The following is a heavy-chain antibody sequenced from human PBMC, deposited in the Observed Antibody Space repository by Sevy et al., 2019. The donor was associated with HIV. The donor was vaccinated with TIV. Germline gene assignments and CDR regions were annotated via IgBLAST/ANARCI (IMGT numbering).Heavy chain of an antibody. Sequence: GGSLRLSCAASGFSFSSYEMNWVRQAPGKGLEWVSSITSSGSNIYYSDSMKVRFTISRDNAKNSLYLQMNSLSAEDTALYYCTRDLPPSATIVPHFDYWGQGTLVTVSS. D-gene: IGHD2-21*01. CDR3: TRDLPPSATIVPHFDY. CDR2: ITSSGSNI. J-gene: IGHJ4*02. V-gene: IGHV3-48*03. CDR1: GFSFSSYE.